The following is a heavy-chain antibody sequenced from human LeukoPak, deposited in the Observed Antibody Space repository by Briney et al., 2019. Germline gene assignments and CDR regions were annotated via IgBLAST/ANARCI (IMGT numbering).Heavy chain of an antibody. CDR1: GGSISSGGYS. Sequence: TPSETLSLTCAVSGGSISSGGYSWSWIRQPPGKGLEWIGYIYHSGSTNYNPSLKSRVTISVDTSKNQFSLKLSSVTAADTAVYYCARDLLGGDVPALYFDLWGRGTLVTVSS. D-gene: IGHD2-21*02. CDR3: ARDLLGGDVPALYFDL. J-gene: IGHJ2*01. CDR2: IYHSGST. V-gene: IGHV4-30-2*01.